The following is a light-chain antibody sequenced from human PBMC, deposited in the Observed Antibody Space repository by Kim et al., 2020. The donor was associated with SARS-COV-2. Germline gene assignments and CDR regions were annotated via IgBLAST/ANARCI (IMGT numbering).Light chain of an antibody. CDR3: SAWDDSLKAWV. Sequence: RQTRTLTCTGNSNDLGDQGVAWLTQHQGHPPKLLSYRNNKRPSGIAERFSASRSVNAAFLTITGLQPEDGADYYCSAWDDSLKAWVFGGGTQLTVL. CDR1: SNDLGDQG. CDR2: RNN. J-gene: IGLJ3*02. V-gene: IGLV10-54*04.